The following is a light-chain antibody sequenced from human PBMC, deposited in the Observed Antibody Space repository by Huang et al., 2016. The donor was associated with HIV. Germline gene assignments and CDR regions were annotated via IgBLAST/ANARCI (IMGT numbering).Light chain of an antibody. J-gene: IGKJ4*01. CDR2: DVS. V-gene: IGKV3-11*01. Sequence: EIVLTQSPVTLSLSPGDRATLSCRASTSIGTYLAWYQQKSGQAPRLLIYDVSNRAAGVPARFSASGSETDFTLTIASLDPDDFAIYHCQQRSKWPLTFGGGTKVEMK. CDR1: TSIGTY. CDR3: QQRSKWPLT.